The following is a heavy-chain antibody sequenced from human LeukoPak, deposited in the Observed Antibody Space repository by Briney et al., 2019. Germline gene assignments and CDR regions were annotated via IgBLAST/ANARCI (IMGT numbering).Heavy chain of an antibody. CDR2: MNPNSGNT. CDR1: GYTFTSYD. Sequence: ASVKDSCKASGYTFTSYDINGVRQATGQGLEGVGWMNPNSGNTGYAQKFQGRVTMTRNTSISTAYMELSSLRSEDTAVYYCAKTIVGATIPDYWGQGTLVTVSS. J-gene: IGHJ4*02. D-gene: IGHD1-26*01. V-gene: IGHV1-8*01. CDR3: AKTIVGATIPDY.